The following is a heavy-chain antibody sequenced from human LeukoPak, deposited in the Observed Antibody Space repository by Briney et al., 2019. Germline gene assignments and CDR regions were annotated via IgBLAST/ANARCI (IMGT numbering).Heavy chain of an antibody. D-gene: IGHD6-25*01. V-gene: IGHV3-23*01. Sequence: PGGSLRLSCAAAGVTFSSYAMSLVRQAPGKGLEWVSTISDSGARTNYADSAKGRFTISRDNSMNTLYLQMNSLRADDTAVYYCASDYFLDYWGQGTLVTVSS. CDR1: GVTFSSYA. J-gene: IGHJ4*02. CDR2: ISDSGART. CDR3: ASDYFLDY.